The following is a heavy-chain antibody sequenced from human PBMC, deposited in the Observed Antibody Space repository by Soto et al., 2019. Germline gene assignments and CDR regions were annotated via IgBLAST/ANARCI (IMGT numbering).Heavy chain of an antibody. CDR1: GFSFDDYA. CDR2: TSGSGDNT. D-gene: IGHD5-12*01. V-gene: IGHV3-23*01. J-gene: IGHJ4*02. CDR3: AKGYYSGYDLAYFDY. Sequence: GGSLRLSCAASGFSFDDYAMTWVRQAAGKGLEWVSATSGSGDNTYYADSVKGRFTISRDNSKNILYLQLNSLGAEDTAVYYCAKGYYSGYDLAYFDYWGRGTLVTVSS.